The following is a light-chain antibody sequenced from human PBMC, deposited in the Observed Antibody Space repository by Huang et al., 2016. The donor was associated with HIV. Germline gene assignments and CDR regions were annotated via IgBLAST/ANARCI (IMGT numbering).Light chain of an antibody. V-gene: IGKV3-15*01. CDR3: QQYNNWQRT. J-gene: IGKJ1*01. CDR2: GAS. CDR1: QSVSSN. Sequence: EIVMTQSPATLSVSPGERATLSRRASQSVSSNLAWYQQKPGQAPRLLIYGASTRATGIPARFSGSGSGTEFTLTISSLQSEDFAVYYCQQYNNWQRTFGQGTKVEIK.